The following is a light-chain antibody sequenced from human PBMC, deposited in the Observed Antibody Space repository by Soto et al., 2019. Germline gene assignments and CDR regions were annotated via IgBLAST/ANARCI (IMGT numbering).Light chain of an antibody. Sequence: DIQMTQSPSTLSASVGDRVTITCRASQSISSWLAWYQQKPGKAPKLIIYDASSLESGVPSRFSGSGSETEFTLTISSLQPDDFATYYCQQYNSYSTFGQGTKVDNK. CDR3: QQYNSYST. V-gene: IGKV1-5*01. J-gene: IGKJ1*01. CDR2: DAS. CDR1: QSISSW.